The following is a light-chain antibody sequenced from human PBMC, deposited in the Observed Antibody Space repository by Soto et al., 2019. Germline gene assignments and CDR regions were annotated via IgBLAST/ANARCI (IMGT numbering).Light chain of an antibody. V-gene: IGLV2-11*01. J-gene: IGLJ3*02. CDR1: SSDVGYYNY. CDR3: CSFAGSSTWV. CDR2: DVT. Sequence: QSALTQPRSVSGSPGQSVTISCTGTSSDVGYYNYVSWYQHHPGKAPKLIIYDVTKRPSGVPDRFSGSKSGNAASLTISGLQDEDEADYFCCSFAGSSTWVLGGGTKVTVL.